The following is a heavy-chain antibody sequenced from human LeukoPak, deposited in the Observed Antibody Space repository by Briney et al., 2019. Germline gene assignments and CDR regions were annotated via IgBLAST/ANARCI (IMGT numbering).Heavy chain of an antibody. CDR1: GYTFTSYD. J-gene: IGHJ4*02. CDR3: ARDRYCSGGSCYDY. Sequence: ASVKVSCKASGYTFTSYDINWVRQATGQGLEWMGWMNPNSGNTGYAQKFQGRVTMTRDTSISTAYMELSRLRSDDTAVYYCARDRYCSGGSCYDYWGQGTLVTVSS. D-gene: IGHD2-15*01. V-gene: IGHV1-8*01. CDR2: MNPNSGNT.